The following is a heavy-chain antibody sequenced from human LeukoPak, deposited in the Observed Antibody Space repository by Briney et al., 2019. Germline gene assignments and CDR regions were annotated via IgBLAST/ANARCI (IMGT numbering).Heavy chain of an antibody. V-gene: IGHV1-69*04. CDR1: GGTFSSYA. Sequence: ASVKVSCKASGGTFSSYAISWVRQAPGQGLEWMGRIIPILGIANYAQKFQGRVTITADKSTSTAYMEPSSLRSEDTAVYYCAGEGIAAAGTKSSGFDPWGQGTLVTVSS. CDR2: IIPILGIA. CDR3: AGEGIAAAGTKSSGFDP. J-gene: IGHJ5*02. D-gene: IGHD6-13*01.